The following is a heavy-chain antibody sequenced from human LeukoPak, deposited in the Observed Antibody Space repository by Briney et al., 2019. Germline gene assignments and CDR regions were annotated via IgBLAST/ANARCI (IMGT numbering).Heavy chain of an antibody. CDR1: GFIFSSYW. J-gene: IGHJ5*02. CDR3: AKDLTYYYDGSGYSYANWFDP. V-gene: IGHV3-23*01. CDR2: ISGSGGST. Sequence: GFLRLSCAASGFIFSSYWMSWVRQAPGKGLEWVSAISGSGGSTYYADSVKGRFTISRDNSKNTLYLQMNSLRAEDTAVYYCAKDLTYYYDGSGYSYANWFDPWGQGTLVTVSS. D-gene: IGHD3-22*01.